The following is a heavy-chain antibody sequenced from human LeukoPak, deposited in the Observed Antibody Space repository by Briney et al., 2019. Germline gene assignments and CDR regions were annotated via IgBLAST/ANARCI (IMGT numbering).Heavy chain of an antibody. CDR1: GGSISSYY. J-gene: IGHJ4*02. V-gene: IGHV4-59*01. CDR3: ARDERYDSSGYPFDY. D-gene: IGHD3-22*01. CDR2: IYYSGST. Sequence: SETLSLTCTVSGGSISSYYWSWIRQPPGKGLEWIGYIYYSGSTNYNPSLKSRLTISVDTSKNQFSLKLSSVTAADTAVYYCARDERYDSSGYPFDYWGQGTLVTVSS.